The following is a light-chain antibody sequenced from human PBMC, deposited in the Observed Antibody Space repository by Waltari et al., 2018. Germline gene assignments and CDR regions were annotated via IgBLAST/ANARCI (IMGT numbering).Light chain of an antibody. Sequence: SYELTQPPSVSVSPGQTASITCSGDILGNKYASWYQQKPGQSPLLVIYQDTKRPSEIPGRLSGSKSANAATLTITGTQAMDEADYYCQALGTGAWVFGGGTKLTVL. J-gene: IGLJ3*02. CDR2: QDT. CDR3: QALGTGAWV. CDR1: ILGNKY. V-gene: IGLV3-1*01.